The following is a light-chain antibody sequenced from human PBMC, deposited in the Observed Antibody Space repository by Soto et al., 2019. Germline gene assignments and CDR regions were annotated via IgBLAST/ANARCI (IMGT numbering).Light chain of an antibody. CDR2: DAS. Sequence: LSQSPGTMSLSPGGRGTLSCRASQTVRNNYLAWYQQKPGQDPRLLIYDASSRATGSLDRFSGGGSGTDFTLTISSLQPEEFATYFCQQSYSTSRTFGQGTKVDIK. CDR3: QQSYSTSRT. J-gene: IGKJ2*01. CDR1: QTVRNNY. V-gene: IGKV3D-20*02.